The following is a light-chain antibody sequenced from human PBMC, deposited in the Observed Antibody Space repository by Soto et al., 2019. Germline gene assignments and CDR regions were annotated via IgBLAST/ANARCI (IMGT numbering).Light chain of an antibody. V-gene: IGKV3-20*01. J-gene: IGKJ2*01. CDR2: GAS. CDR3: QQYGSP. CDR1: QSVSSSY. Sequence: EIVLTQSPGTLSLSPGERATLSCRASQSVSSSYLAWYQQKPGQAPRLLIYGASSRATGIPDRFSGSGSGTEFTLTISRLEPEDFAVYYWQQYGSPFGQGTKLEIK.